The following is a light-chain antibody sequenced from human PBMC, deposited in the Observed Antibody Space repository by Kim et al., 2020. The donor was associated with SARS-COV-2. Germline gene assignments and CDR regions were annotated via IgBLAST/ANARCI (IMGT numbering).Light chain of an antibody. J-gene: IGLJ3*02. CDR2: IDD. CDR1: SSNIGSNT. CDR3: AAWDDSVKGPL. V-gene: IGLV1-44*01. Sequence: GKGVTIACSGSSSNIGSNTVSWYKQFPGTAPKLLIYIDDQRPSGVPDRISGSKSGTSASLAISGLQSEDEADYYCAAWDDSVKGPLFGGGTQLTVL.